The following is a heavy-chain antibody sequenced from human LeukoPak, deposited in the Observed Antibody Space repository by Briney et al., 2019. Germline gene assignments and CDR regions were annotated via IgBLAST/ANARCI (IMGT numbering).Heavy chain of an antibody. Sequence: GGSLRLSCAASGFTSSLYDMHWVRQRTGQGLEWVSTMGAAGGSYYPGSVKGRFTISRHNSKNTLYLQMSSLRAEDTAVYFCARSAARLRYYYAMDVWGQGTTVTVCS. V-gene: IGHV3-13*01. CDR3: ARSAARLRYYYAMDV. J-gene: IGHJ6*02. CDR2: MGAAGGS. D-gene: IGHD6-6*01. CDR1: GFTSSLYD.